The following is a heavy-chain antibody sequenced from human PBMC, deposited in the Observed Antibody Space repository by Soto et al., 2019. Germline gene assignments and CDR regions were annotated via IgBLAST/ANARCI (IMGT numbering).Heavy chain of an antibody. D-gene: IGHD1-26*01. J-gene: IGHJ4*02. Sequence: PGGSLRLSCAASGFTVSSNYMSWVRQAPGKVLEWVSVIYGGGSTYYADSVKGRFTISRDNSKNTLYLQMNSLRAEDTAVYYCARGTQMGAFDYWGQGTLVTVSS. CDR1: GFTVSSNY. CDR3: ARGTQMGAFDY. V-gene: IGHV3-53*01. CDR2: IYGGGST.